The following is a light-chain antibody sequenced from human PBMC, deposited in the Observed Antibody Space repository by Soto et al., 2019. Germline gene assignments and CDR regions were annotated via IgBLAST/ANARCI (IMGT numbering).Light chain of an antibody. CDR3: CSNAAGSTYV. CDR1: SRDVGCHNL. Sequence: QSVLTQPASVSGSPGQSITISCTGTSRDVGCHNLVSWYQQFPGKAPKLIIFEASKRPSGVSNRFSGSKSGSTASLTISGLQAEDEADYYCCSNAAGSTYVFGSGSKDTVL. CDR2: EAS. J-gene: IGLJ1*01. V-gene: IGLV2-23*01.